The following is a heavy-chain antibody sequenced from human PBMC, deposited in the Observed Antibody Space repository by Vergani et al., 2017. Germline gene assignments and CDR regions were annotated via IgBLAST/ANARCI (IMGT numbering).Heavy chain of an antibody. CDR3: ARGQTRSHYSSDSIWFDH. CDR2: IHISAST. D-gene: IGHD3-10*01. J-gene: IGHJ5*02. Sequence: QVQLTESGPGVVRPSQTLSLTCSVSGDSISNGPYYWTWIRQPAGKGLEWLGRIHISASTDYNPSLQSRVIISVDSSKNQFSLRLTSVTAADTAIYYCARGQTRSHYSSDSIWFDHWGPGTLVTVSS. V-gene: IGHV4-61*02. CDR1: GDSISNGPYY.